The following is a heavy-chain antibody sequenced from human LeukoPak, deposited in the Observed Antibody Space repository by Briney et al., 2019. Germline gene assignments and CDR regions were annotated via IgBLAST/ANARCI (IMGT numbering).Heavy chain of an antibody. CDR3: ARGGTNYDILTGYYNAAGFDY. Sequence: GGSLRLSCAASGFTFSSYSMNWVRQAPGKGLEWVSYISSSSSTIYYADSVKGRFTISRDNAKNSLYLQMNSLRAEDTAVYYCARGGTNYDILTGYYNAAGFDYWGQGTLVTVSS. CDR1: GFTFSSYS. CDR2: ISSSSSTI. J-gene: IGHJ4*02. D-gene: IGHD3-9*01. V-gene: IGHV3-48*04.